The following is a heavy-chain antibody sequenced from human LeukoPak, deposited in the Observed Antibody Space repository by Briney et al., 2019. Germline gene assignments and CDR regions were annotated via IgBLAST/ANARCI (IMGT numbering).Heavy chain of an antibody. CDR3: ARDTAMVIDY. V-gene: IGHV3-48*03. Sequence: PGGSLRLSCAASGFTFGTYEMNWVRLAPGKGLEWVSFISSSGSTIYYADSVKGRFTISRDNAKNSLYLQMNSLRAEDTAVYFCARDTAMVIDYWGRGTLVTVSS. J-gene: IGHJ4*02. D-gene: IGHD5-18*01. CDR1: GFTFGTYE. CDR2: ISSSGSTI.